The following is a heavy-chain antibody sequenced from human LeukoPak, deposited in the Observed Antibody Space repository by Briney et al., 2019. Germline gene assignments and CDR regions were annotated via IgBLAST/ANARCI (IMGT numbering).Heavy chain of an antibody. Sequence: ASVKVSCKVSGYTLTGLSMHWVRQAPGKGLEWMGGFDPEDGETIYAQKFQGRVTMTEDTSTDTAYMELSSLRSEDTAVYYCATRGSGSYYVLGDYWGQGTLVTVSS. CDR2: FDPEDGET. D-gene: IGHD1-26*01. CDR3: ATRGSGSYYVLGDY. J-gene: IGHJ4*02. CDR1: GYTLTGLS. V-gene: IGHV1-24*01.